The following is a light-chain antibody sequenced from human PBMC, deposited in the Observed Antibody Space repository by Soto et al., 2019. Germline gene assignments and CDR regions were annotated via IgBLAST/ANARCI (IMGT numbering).Light chain of an antibody. CDR3: QQYINWPLT. V-gene: IGKV3-15*01. CDR2: GAF. J-gene: IGKJ1*01. CDR1: QTVSSN. Sequence: EKVMTQSPATLSVPPGHTATLSCRASQTVSSNVAWYQQKPGQAPRLLIYGAFTRATGIPARFRGSGSGTEFTLSISSLQSEDSAVYYCQQYINWPLTFGQGTKVEI.